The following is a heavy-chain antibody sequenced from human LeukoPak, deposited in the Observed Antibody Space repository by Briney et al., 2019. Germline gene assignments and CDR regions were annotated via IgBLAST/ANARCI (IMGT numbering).Heavy chain of an antibody. D-gene: IGHD1-26*01. CDR1: GGTFSSYA. V-gene: IGHV1-69*04. CDR3: ARSGMVAPHDAFDI. CDR2: IIPILGIA. J-gene: IGHJ3*02. Sequence: GASVKVSCKASGGTFSSYAISWVRQAPGQGLEWMGRIIPILGIANYAQKFQGRVTITADESTSTAYMELSSLRSEDTAVYYCARSGMVAPHDAFDIWGQGTMVTVSS.